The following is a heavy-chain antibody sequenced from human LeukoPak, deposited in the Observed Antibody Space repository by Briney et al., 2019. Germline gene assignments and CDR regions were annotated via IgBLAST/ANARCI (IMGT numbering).Heavy chain of an antibody. J-gene: IGHJ5*02. CDR2: IKSDGSTT. CDR1: GFTFSNYW. CDR3: ARDGESTESWTWFDP. V-gene: IGHV3-74*01. Sequence: GGSLRLSCAASGFTFSNYWMHWVRQAPGKGLVWVSRIKSDGSTTSYAESVKGRFTISRDNAKNTLYLRMNSLRADDTAVYYCARDGESTESWTWFDPWGQGTLVTVSS. D-gene: IGHD7-27*01.